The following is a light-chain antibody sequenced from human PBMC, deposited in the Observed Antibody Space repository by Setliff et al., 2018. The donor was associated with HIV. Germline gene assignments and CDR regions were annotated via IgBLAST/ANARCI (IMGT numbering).Light chain of an antibody. V-gene: IGLV2-14*01. J-gene: IGLJ1*01. CDR3: SSYTNSVTVV. CDR2: EVG. CDR1: SGDVGFYNF. Sequence: QSALAQPASVSGSPGQSITISCTGTSGDVGFYNFVSWYQLHPGKAPKLIIYEVGNRPSGVSNRFSGSKSGNTASLTISGLQPEDGADYYCSSYTNSVTVVFGTGTTVTVL.